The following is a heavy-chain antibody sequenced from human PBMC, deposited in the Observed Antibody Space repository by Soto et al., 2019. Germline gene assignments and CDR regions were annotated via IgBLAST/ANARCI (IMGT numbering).Heavy chain of an antibody. CDR2: IIPIFGTA. CDR1: GGTFSSYA. V-gene: IGHV1-69*12. J-gene: IGHJ3*02. Sequence: QVQLVQSGAEVKKPGSSVKVSCKASGGTFSSYAISWVRQAPGQGLEWMGGIIPIFGTANYAQKFQGRVTITADEPTSKAYRGLSSLRSEDTAVYYCARGTSGRGHAFDIWGQGTRVTVSS. CDR3: ARGTSGRGHAFDI. D-gene: IGHD3-10*01.